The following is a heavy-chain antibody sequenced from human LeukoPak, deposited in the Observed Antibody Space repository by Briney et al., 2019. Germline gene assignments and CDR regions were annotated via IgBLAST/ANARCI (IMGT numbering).Heavy chain of an antibody. J-gene: IGHJ4*02. D-gene: IGHD2-15*01. Sequence: GGSLRLSCAASGFTFRNYWMGWVRQAPGKGLEWVSAISGSGGSTYYADSVKGRFTISRDNSKNTLYLQMNSLRAEDTAVYYCAKVGYCSGGSCYAPTGAPDYWGQGTLVTVSS. CDR2: ISGSGGST. V-gene: IGHV3-23*01. CDR3: AKVGYCSGGSCYAPTGAPDY. CDR1: GFTFRNYW.